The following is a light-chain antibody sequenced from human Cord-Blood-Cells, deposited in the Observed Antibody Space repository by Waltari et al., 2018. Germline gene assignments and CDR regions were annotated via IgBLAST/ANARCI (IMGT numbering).Light chain of an antibody. J-gene: IGLJ2*01. CDR3: SSYASSSTVV. V-gene: IGLV2-14*01. Sequence: QSALTQPASVSGSPGQSITISCTGTSSDVGGYHYVSWYQQHPGKAPKLMIYDVSNLPAGVSNRFSGSKSGNTACLTISGLQAEDEADYYCSSYASSSTVVFGGGTKLTVL. CDR1: SSDVGGYHY. CDR2: DVS.